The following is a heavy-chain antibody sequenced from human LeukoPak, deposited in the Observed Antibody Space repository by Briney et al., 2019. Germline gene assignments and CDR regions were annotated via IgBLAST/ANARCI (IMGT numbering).Heavy chain of an antibody. CDR1: GGSFRGYY. CDR2: INHSGST. CDR3: ARGRGGWYYYGMDV. J-gene: IGHJ6*02. Sequence: SESLSLTCAVYGGSFRGYYWSWGREPPGKGLEWVGEINHSGSTNYNPSLTSRVTISLDTSKNQFSLKLRSVTAADTAVYYCARGRGGWYYYGMDVWGQGTTVTVSS. V-gene: IGHV4-34*01. D-gene: IGHD6-19*01.